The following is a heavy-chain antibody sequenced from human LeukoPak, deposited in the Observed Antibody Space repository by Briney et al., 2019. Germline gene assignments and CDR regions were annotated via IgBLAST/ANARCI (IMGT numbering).Heavy chain of an antibody. CDR1: GFTFSSYS. Sequence: GGSLRLSCAASGFTFSSYSMNWVRQAPGKGLEWVSSISSSSSYIYYADSVKGRFTISRDNSKNTLYLQMNSLRAEDTAVYYCARAVRSFELYFDYWGQGTLVTVSS. V-gene: IGHV3-21*04. CDR2: ISSSSSYI. D-gene: IGHD3-9*01. J-gene: IGHJ4*02. CDR3: ARAVRSFELYFDY.